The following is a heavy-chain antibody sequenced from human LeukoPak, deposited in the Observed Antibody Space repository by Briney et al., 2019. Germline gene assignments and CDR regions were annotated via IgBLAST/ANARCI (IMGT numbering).Heavy chain of an antibody. V-gene: IGHV3-7*01. CDR1: GFTFSSYW. Sequence: GGSLRLSRAASGFTFSSYWMSWVRQAPGKGLEWVANIKQDGSEKYYVDSVKGRFTISRDNAKNSLYLHMNSLSAEDTAVYYCAKSGTTSSWSPRVKTYFDYWGQGTLVTVSS. CDR3: AKSGTTSSWSPRVKTYFDY. J-gene: IGHJ4*02. D-gene: IGHD6-13*01. CDR2: IKQDGSEK.